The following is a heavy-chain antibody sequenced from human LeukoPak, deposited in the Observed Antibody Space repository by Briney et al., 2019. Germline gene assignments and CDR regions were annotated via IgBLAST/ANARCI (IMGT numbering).Heavy chain of an antibody. CDR3: ARSHYYGLDV. D-gene: IGHD3-10*01. CDR2: ISGSGTDI. V-gene: IGHV3-11*01. CDR1: GFSFSDHY. J-gene: IGHJ6*02. Sequence: PGGSLRLSCAASGFSFSDHYMRWIRQAPGTGLEWVSSISGSGTDIYYADPVKGRFTISRDNAKNSLYLHVSSLRGEDTAVYYCARSHYYGLDVWGQGTTVTVSS.